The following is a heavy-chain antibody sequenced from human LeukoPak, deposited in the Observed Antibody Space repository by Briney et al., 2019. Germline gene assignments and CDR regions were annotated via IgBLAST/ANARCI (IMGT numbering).Heavy chain of an antibody. CDR3: ASYGDIVVVPAARAVHAFDI. J-gene: IGHJ3*02. Sequence: SETLSLTCAVSGGSISSSNWWSWVRQPPGKGLEWIGEIYHSGSTNYNPSLKSRVTISVDKSKNQFPLKLSSVTAADTAVYYCASYGDIVVVPAARAVHAFDIWGQGTMVTVSS. V-gene: IGHV4-4*02. CDR2: IYHSGST. CDR1: GGSISSSNW. D-gene: IGHD2-2*01.